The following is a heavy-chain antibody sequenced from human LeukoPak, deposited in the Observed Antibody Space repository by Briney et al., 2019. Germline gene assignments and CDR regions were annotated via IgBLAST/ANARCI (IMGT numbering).Heavy chain of an antibody. CDR3: ARQSGGSYSDY. D-gene: IGHD1-26*01. CDR1: GYRFTSYW. V-gene: IGHV5-51*01. J-gene: IGHJ4*02. CDR2: IYHGDSDT. Sequence: GESLKISFQGSGYRFTSYWIGWVRPMPGKGPEWMGIIYHGDSDTRYSPSFQGQVTISADKSISTAYLQWSSLKASDTAMYYCARQSGGSYSDYWGQGTLVTVSS.